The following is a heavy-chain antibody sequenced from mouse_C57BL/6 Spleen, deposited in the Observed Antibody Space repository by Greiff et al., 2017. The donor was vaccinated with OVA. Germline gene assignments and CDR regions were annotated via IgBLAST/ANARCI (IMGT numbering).Heavy chain of an antibody. CDR3: ARGDGYSAWFAY. Sequence: VQLQQSGPELVKPGASVKISCKASGYSFTGYYMNWVKQSPEKSLEWIGEINPSTGGTTYNQKFKAKATLTVDKSSSTAYMQLKSLTSEDSAVYYCARGDGYSAWFAYWGQGTLVTVSA. J-gene: IGHJ3*01. V-gene: IGHV1-42*01. CDR1: GYSFTGYY. CDR2: INPSTGGT. D-gene: IGHD2-3*01.